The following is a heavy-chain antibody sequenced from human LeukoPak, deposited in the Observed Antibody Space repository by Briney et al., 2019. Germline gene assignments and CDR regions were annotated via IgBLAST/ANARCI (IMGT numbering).Heavy chain of an antibody. Sequence: GGSLRLSCAASGFNIRDHHMGWIRQAPGKGLEWVSYISSSSSTIYYADSVKGRFTISRDNAKNSLYLQMNSLRAEDTAVYYCARDVSLDTAMLPHYFDYWGQGTLVTVSS. CDR3: ARDVSLDTAMLPHYFDY. V-gene: IGHV3-11*04. CDR2: ISSSSSTI. J-gene: IGHJ4*02. D-gene: IGHD5-18*01. CDR1: GFNIRDHH.